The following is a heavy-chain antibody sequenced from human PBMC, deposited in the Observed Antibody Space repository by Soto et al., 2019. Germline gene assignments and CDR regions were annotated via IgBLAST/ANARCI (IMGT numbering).Heavy chain of an antibody. CDR1: GGSISSSNW. CDR3: ARVSGSYYYGMDV. Sequence: QVQLQESGPGLVKPSGTLSLTCAVSGGSISSSNWWSWVRQPPGKGLEWIGEIYHSGSTNYNPSLKSRVTLSVDKPKNQFSLKLSSVTAADTAVYYCARVSGSYYYGMDVWGQGTTVTVSS. J-gene: IGHJ6*02. V-gene: IGHV4-4*02. D-gene: IGHD1-26*01. CDR2: IYHSGST.